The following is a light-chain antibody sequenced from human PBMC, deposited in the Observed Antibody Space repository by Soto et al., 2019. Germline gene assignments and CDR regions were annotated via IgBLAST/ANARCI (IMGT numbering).Light chain of an antibody. CDR3: QHYNSYSEA. Sequence: DIPMIRSPGCLSASGGDKVTISCWASQTISNYLNWYQQKSGRAPELLVYAASNLQSGVPSRFSGSGSGTEFTLTISSLQPDDFATYYCQHYNSYSEAFRQGSKV. V-gene: IGKV1-5*01. J-gene: IGKJ1*01. CDR1: QTISNY. CDR2: AAS.